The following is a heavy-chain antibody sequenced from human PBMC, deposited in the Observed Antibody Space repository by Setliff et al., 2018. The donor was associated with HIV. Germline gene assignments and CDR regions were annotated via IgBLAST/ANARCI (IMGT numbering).Heavy chain of an antibody. Sequence: SETLSLTCAVYGGSLTDYDWTWIRQTPAKGLEWIGEISHSGRTNYNPSLKTRLIISRDTSKNQFSLRLSSATVADTAIYYCARGFEGYCSGASCHWFDSWGQGTQGTV. CDR2: ISHSGRT. J-gene: IGHJ5*01. D-gene: IGHD2-15*01. CDR3: ARGFEGYCSGASCHWFDS. CDR1: GGSLTDYD. V-gene: IGHV4-34*01.